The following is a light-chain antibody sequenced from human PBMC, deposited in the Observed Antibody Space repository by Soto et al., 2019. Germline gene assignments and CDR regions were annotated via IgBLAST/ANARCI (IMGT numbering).Light chain of an antibody. J-gene: IGKJ1*01. Sequence: EVVLTQSPGTLSLSPGERATLSCRASETVTSDYLAWYQQKPGQAPRLLFYGASTRAAGIPDRFSGSGSGTDFTLIISRLEPEDFVVYYCHQYGTSPWTFGQGTKVEIK. V-gene: IGKV3-20*01. CDR3: HQYGTSPWT. CDR2: GAS. CDR1: ETVTSDY.